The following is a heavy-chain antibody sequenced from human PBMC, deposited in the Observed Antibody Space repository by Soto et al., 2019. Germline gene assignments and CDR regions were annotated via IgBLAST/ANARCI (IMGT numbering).Heavy chain of an antibody. CDR2: FYNYRTT. D-gene: IGHD5-18*01. V-gene: IGHV4-31*02. CDR3: ARGIDGYRFV. Sequence: WTWIRQLPENGLEYIGYFYNYRTTFDNPSLKSRVTISVDTSKSQFSLTLKSVTAADTAVYYCARGIDGYRFVWGQGTLVIVSS. J-gene: IGHJ4*02.